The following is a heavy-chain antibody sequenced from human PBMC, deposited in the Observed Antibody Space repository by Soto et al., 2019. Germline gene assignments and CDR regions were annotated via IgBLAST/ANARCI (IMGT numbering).Heavy chain of an antibody. V-gene: IGHV3-23*01. CDR1: GFTFSSYA. Sequence: GGSLRLSCAASGFTFSSYAMSWVRQAPGKGLEWVSAISGSGGSTYYADSVKGRFTISRDNSKNTLYLQMNSLRAEDTAVYYCARHPYIAAAEYYFDYWGQGTLVTVSS. CDR3: ARHPYIAAAEYYFDY. D-gene: IGHD6-13*01. J-gene: IGHJ4*02. CDR2: ISGSGGST.